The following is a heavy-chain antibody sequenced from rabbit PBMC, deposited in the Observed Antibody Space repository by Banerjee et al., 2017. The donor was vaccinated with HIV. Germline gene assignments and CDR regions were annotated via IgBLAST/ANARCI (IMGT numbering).Heavy chain of an antibody. V-gene: IGHV1S40*01. D-gene: IGHD7-1*01. J-gene: IGHJ6*01. CDR2: IYAGSSDST. CDR1: GFSFSSSYY. CDR3: ARGAGDSDFYGMDL. Sequence: QSLEESGGGLVQPEGSLTLTCTVSGFSFSSSYYMCWVRQAPGKGLEWIACIYAGSSDSTYYTTWAKGRFTISKTSSTTVTLQMTSLTAADTATYFCARGAGDSDFYGMDLWGPGTLVTIS.